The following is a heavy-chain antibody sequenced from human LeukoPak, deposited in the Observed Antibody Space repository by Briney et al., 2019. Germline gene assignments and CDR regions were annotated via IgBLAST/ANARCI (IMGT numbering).Heavy chain of an antibody. Sequence: GGSLRLSCAASGFLFSRYAMSWVRQTPARVLEWVSSLRGNGETFYADSVKGRFTLSRDDSRNTVYLQLNNLRVEDTAIYYCAKANWVSDADAVWWGQGTLVTVSS. V-gene: IGHV3-23*01. J-gene: IGHJ4*02. CDR1: GFLFSRYA. D-gene: IGHD3-16*01. CDR2: LRGNGET. CDR3: AKANWVSDADAVW.